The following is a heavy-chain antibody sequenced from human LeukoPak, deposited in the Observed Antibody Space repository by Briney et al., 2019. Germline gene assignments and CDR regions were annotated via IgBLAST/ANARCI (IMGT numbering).Heavy chain of an antibody. CDR2: ISGSGGST. Sequence: GGSLRLSCAASGFTVSSNYMSWVRQAPGKGLEWVSVISGSGGSTYYADSVKGRFTISRDNSKNTLYLQMNSLRAEDTAVYYCAKGGPSGTYYLLHYWGQGILVTVSS. CDR1: GFTVSSNY. V-gene: IGHV3-23*01. J-gene: IGHJ4*02. D-gene: IGHD3-10*01. CDR3: AKGGPSGTYYLLHY.